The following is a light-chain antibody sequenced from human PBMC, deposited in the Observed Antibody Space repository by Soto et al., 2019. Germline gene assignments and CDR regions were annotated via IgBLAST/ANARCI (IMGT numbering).Light chain of an antibody. Sequence: DIQMTQSPSTLSASVGDRVTITCRASQSISNWLAWYQQKPGKAPKLLICKASVLESGVPSRFSGSGSGTEFTLTISSLQPDDFATYYCQQYNSYPWTFGQGTKVDIK. V-gene: IGKV1-5*03. CDR1: QSISNW. CDR3: QQYNSYPWT. J-gene: IGKJ1*01. CDR2: KAS.